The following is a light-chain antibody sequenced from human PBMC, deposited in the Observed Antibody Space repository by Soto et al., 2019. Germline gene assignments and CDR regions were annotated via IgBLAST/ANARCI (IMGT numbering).Light chain of an antibody. J-gene: IGKJ1*01. CDR1: QSLAYSDGNTN. V-gene: IGKV2-30*01. Sequence: DVVMTQSPLSLPVALGQPASISCRSSQSLAYSDGNTNLNWFLQRPGQSPRRLIYKVSNRDSGVRDRCSGRGSGTDFTLKISRGEAEDVGVYYCMQGTHWPPTFGQGTKVEIK. CDR3: MQGTHWPPT. CDR2: KVS.